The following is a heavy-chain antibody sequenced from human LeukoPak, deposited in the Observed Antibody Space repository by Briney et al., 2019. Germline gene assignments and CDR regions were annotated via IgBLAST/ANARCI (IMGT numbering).Heavy chain of an antibody. CDR2: IWYDGSNE. CDR3: AKDRYSGGSYSEFAY. Sequence: GGSLSLSCAASGCTVSSDGMHWVRRAPGKGLEWVAVIWYDGSNEHYADSVKGRFIISRDNSKNTLYLQMNSLSAEDTAVYYCAKDRYSGGSYSEFAYWGQRCLVTVSS. CDR1: GCTVSSDG. V-gene: IGHV3-33*06. D-gene: IGHD1-26*01. J-gene: IGHJ4*02.